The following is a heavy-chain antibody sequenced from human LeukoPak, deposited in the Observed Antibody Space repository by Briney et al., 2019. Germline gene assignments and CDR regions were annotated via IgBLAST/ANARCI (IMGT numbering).Heavy chain of an antibody. J-gene: IGHJ4*02. V-gene: IGHV3-23*01. CDR3: AKRYVSSNYYQCLGE. CDR2: ITGNTANT. CDR1: GFTFSNYA. D-gene: IGHD3-22*01. Sequence: GGSLRLSCAASGFTFSNYAMTWVRLAPGKGLKWVSAITGNTANTYYADSVKGRFTISRDNSKNTVYLQMNSLRVEDTAVYYCAKRYVSSNYYQCLGEWGQGTLVTVSS.